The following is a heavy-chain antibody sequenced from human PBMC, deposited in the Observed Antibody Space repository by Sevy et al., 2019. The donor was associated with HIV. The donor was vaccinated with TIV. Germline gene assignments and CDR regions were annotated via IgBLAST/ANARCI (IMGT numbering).Heavy chain of an antibody. Sequence: GGSLRLSCAVSGFSFDSYGMTWVRQAPGKGLEWVSAISGSGTRTYYADSVKGRFIISRDNSKNTLDLQMNSLRAEDTAIYYCAKGGGVHYDPDEIAYYFYYYNMDVWGKGTTVTVS. V-gene: IGHV3-23*01. CDR2: ISGSGTRT. J-gene: IGHJ6*03. D-gene: IGHD3-22*01. CDR1: GFSFDSYG. CDR3: AKGGGVHYDPDEIAYYFYYYNMDV.